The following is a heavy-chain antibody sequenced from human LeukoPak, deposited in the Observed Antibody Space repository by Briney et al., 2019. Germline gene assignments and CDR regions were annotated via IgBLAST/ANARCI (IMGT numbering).Heavy chain of an antibody. CDR1: GGSISSSYW. CDR3: AKDGFERGDDTDYMDV. D-gene: IGHD3-22*01. J-gene: IGHJ6*03. V-gene: IGHV4-4*02. CDR2: IYHSGST. Sequence: SETLSLTCGVSGGSISSSYWWSWVRQPPGRGLEWIGEIYHSGSTNYNPSLKRRATISVDKSKNQFSLNLSSATAADTAVYYCAKDGFERGDDTDYMDVWGKGTTVTVSS.